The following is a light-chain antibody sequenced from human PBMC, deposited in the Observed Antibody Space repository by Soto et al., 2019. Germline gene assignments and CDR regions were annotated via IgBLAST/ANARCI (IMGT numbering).Light chain of an antibody. CDR3: QQRSNWPPLT. CDR2: DAS. CDR1: QSVSYF. Sequence: EIVLIQTPATLSLFPGERATLSCRASQSVSYFLAWYQQKPGQAPRLLISDASNRATGIPARFSGSGSGTDFTLTISSVEPEDFAVYYCQQRSNWPPLTFGGGTRLEIK. V-gene: IGKV3-11*01. J-gene: IGKJ4*01.